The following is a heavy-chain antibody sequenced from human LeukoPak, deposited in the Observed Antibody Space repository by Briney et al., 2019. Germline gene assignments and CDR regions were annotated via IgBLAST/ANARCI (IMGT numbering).Heavy chain of an antibody. CDR2: VIGSSGAT. CDR3: AKGAYDFLEIAYFDY. CDR1: GFSFTKYA. D-gene: IGHD3-3*01. V-gene: IGHV3-23*01. Sequence: GGSLRPSCAASGFSFTKYAMNWVRQAPGKGLEWVAVVIGSSGATDYADSVKGRFTISRDNSKNTLFLQMNSLRAEDTAIYYCAKGAYDFLEIAYFDYWGQGALVTVSS. J-gene: IGHJ4*02.